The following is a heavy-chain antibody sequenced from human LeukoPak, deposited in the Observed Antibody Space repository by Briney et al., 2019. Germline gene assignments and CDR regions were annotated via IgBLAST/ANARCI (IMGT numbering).Heavy chain of an antibody. J-gene: IGHJ4*02. CDR1: GCTLNEFS. D-gene: IGHD1-1*01. Sequence: ASVKVSYKVSGCTLNEFSMHWVRQAPGKGLEWMGGFDPEDGETLYAQKFQGRVTMTEDTSTDTAYMEVSSLRSDDTAVYYCATVASRSERRSRFDYWGQGTLVTVSS. CDR3: ATVASRSERRSRFDY. V-gene: IGHV1-24*01. CDR2: FDPEDGET.